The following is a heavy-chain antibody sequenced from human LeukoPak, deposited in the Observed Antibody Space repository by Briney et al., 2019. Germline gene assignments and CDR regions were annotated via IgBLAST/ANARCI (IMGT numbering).Heavy chain of an antibody. CDR1: GFTLSSYG. CDR2: ISYDGSNT. V-gene: IGHV3-30*01. Sequence: GGSLRLSCAASGFTLSSYGMHWVRQAPGKGLEWVAVISYDGSNTYYADSVKGRFTISRDNSKNTLYLQMNSLRAEDTAVYYCARGDRGNGYNYFDFWGQGTLVTVSS. CDR3: ARGDRGNGYNYFDF. J-gene: IGHJ4*02. D-gene: IGHD5-24*01.